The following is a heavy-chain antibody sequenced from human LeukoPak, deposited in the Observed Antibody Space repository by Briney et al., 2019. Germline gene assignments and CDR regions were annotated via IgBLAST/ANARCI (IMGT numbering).Heavy chain of an antibody. CDR2: ISSSSSII. D-gene: IGHD3-10*01. CDR1: GFTFSSYS. CDR3: AKRGDSGSYLYFDN. Sequence: GGSLRLSCAASGFTFSSYSMNWVRQAPGKGLEWLSYISSSSSIIYYADSVKGRFTISRDNAKNSLYLQMNSLRGDDTAVYYCAKRGDSGSYLYFDNWDQGTLVSVSS. J-gene: IGHJ4*02. V-gene: IGHV3-48*01.